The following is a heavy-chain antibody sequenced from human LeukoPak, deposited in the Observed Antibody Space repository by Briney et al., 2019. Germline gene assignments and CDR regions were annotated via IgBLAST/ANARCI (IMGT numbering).Heavy chain of an antibody. CDR2: IYYSGST. Sequence: PSETLSLTCTVSGGSINSSSYYWGWIRQPPGKGLEWIGSIYYSGSTYYNPSLKSRVTISVDTSKNQFSLKLSSVTAADTAVYYCARDRIAVAGTAGMDVWGKGTTVTVSS. CDR1: GGSINSSSYY. J-gene: IGHJ6*04. D-gene: IGHD6-19*01. V-gene: IGHV4-39*07. CDR3: ARDRIAVAGTAGMDV.